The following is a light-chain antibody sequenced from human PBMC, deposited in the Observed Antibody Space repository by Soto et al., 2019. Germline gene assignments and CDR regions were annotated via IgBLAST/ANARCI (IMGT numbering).Light chain of an antibody. CDR2: GAS. Sequence: EIVMTQSPATLSGSPGERATLSCRASQSVSSSLLAWYQQKPGQPPRLLIYGASSRAAGIPDRFSGSGSGTDFTLTISRLDPEDFAVYFCQQYGSTPLTFGGGTKVDIK. CDR1: QSVSSSL. J-gene: IGKJ4*01. V-gene: IGKV3-20*01. CDR3: QQYGSTPLT.